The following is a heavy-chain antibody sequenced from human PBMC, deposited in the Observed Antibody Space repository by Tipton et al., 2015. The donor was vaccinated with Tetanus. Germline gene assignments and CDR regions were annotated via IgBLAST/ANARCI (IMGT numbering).Heavy chain of an antibody. CDR1: GFIVSSHY. Sequence: LRLSCVASGFIVSSHYMSWVRQAPGKGLEWVGKITYSRATNSNYSLKSRITISQDTSKNQFSLRLTSVTAADTAVYYCARANNEFPKKGPFDSWGQGSLVIVSS. D-gene: IGHD1-1*01. J-gene: IGHJ4*02. CDR2: ITYSRAT. CDR3: ARANNEFPKKGPFDS. V-gene: IGHV4-59*02.